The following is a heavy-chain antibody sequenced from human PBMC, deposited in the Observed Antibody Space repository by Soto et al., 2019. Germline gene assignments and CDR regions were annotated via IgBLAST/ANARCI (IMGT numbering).Heavy chain of an antibody. D-gene: IGHD2-2*01. CDR1: SGSISSSNW. Sequence: QVQLQESGPGLVKPSGTLSLTCAVSSGSISSSNWWSWVRQPPGKGLEWIGESYHSGSTNYTPSLKSRVTISVDKSKNQFSLKLSSVTAADTAVYYCARASRGVPAAIQYYYYYYMDVWGKGTTVTVSS. CDR2: SYHSGST. CDR3: ARASRGVPAAIQYYYYYYMDV. V-gene: IGHV4-4*02. J-gene: IGHJ6*03.